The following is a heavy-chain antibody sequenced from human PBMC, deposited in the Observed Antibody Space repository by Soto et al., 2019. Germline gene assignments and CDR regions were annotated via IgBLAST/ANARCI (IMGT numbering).Heavy chain of an antibody. D-gene: IGHD3-16*02. Sequence: PGESLKISCKGPGYSFTSYWIGWVRQMPGKGLEWMGIIYPGDSDTRYSPSFQGQVTISADKSISTAYLQWSSLKASDTAMYYCARHGQVDRWGMDVWGQGTTVTVSS. CDR2: IYPGDSDT. J-gene: IGHJ6*02. CDR3: ARHGQVDRWGMDV. CDR1: GYSFTSYW. V-gene: IGHV5-51*01.